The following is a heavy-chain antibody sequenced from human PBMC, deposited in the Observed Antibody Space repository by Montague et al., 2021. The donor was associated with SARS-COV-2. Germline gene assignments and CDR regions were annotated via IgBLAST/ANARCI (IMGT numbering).Heavy chain of an antibody. D-gene: IGHD5-24*01. V-gene: IGHV4-39*07. CDR3: AREGTPLEMATIDYYGMDV. CDR1: GGSISSSSYY. Sequence: SETLSLTCTVSGGSISSSSYYWGWIRQPPGKGLEWIGSIYYSGSTYYNPSLKSRVTISVDTSKNQFSLKLSSVTAADTAMYYCAREGTPLEMATIDYYGMDVWGQGTTVTVSS. J-gene: IGHJ6*02. CDR2: IYYSGST.